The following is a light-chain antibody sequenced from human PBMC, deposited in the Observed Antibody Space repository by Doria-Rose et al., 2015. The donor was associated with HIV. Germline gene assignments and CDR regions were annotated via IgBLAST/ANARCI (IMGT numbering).Light chain of an antibody. V-gene: IGKV1-39*01. Sequence: IRVTQSPSSLSAFGGDRVTITGRASQSISNYLHWYQQKPGEAPKLLLYTASSLQSGAPSSVRGGGSGTDFTLTISSLQPEDSATYYCQQRFNTLPHTFGGGTNVEIK. CDR1: QSISNY. CDR3: QQRFNTLPHT. J-gene: IGKJ4*01. CDR2: TAS.